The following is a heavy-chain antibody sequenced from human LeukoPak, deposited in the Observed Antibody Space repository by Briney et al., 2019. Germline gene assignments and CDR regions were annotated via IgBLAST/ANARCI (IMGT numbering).Heavy chain of an antibody. CDR2: INPNSGGT. D-gene: IGHD5-24*01. CDR1: GYTFTGYY. J-gene: IGHJ4*02. V-gene: IGHV1-2*02. Sequence: ASVKVSCKASGYTFTGYYMHWVRQAPGQGLEWMGWINPNSGGTNYAQKFQGRVTMTRDTSISTAYMELSRLRSDDTAVYYCARYQSLEMATGGRYFDYWGQGTLVTVSS. CDR3: ARYQSLEMATGGRYFDY.